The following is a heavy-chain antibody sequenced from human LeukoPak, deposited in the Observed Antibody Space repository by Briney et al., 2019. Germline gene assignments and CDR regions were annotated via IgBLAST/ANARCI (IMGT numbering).Heavy chain of an antibody. CDR2: INHSGST. D-gene: IGHD3-22*01. Sequence: SETLSLTCAIYGGSFSGYFWSWIRQPPGKGLEWIGEINHSGSTNYNPSLKSRVTISVDTSKNQFSLKLSSVTAADTAVYYCARGGVTNDRSGYYYRLDYWGQGTLVTVSS. CDR1: GGSFSGYF. CDR3: ARGGVTNDRSGYYYRLDY. V-gene: IGHV4-34*01. J-gene: IGHJ4*02.